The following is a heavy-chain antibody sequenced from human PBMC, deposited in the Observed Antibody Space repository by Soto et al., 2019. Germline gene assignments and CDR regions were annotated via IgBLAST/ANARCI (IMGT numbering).Heavy chain of an antibody. V-gene: IGHV1-2*04. CDR1: GYTFTGYC. CDR2: INPNSGGT. Sequence: QVQLVQSGAEVKMPRASVKVSCKASGYTFTGYCMHWVRQAPGQGLEWMGWINPNSGGTNYAQKFQGWVTMTRDTSISTAYMELSRLRSDDPAVYYCARGRGSSGWYSDRAYEWFDPWGQGTLVTVSS. CDR3: ARGRGSSGWYSDRAYEWFDP. J-gene: IGHJ5*02. D-gene: IGHD6-19*01.